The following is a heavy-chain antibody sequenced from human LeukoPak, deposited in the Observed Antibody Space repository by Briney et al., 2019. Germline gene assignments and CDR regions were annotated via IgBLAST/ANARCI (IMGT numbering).Heavy chain of an antibody. CDR3: AKGSYYDSSGSFYFDY. D-gene: IGHD3-22*01. V-gene: IGHV3-23*01. CDR2: ISGSGDNT. CDR1: GFTFISYA. Sequence: GGSLRLSCVVSGFTFISYAMSWVRQAPGKGLEWVSGISGSGDNTYYADSVKGRFTISRDNSKNTLYVQMNSLGTEDTAAYYCAKGSYYDSSGSFYFDYWGQGTLVTVSS. J-gene: IGHJ4*02.